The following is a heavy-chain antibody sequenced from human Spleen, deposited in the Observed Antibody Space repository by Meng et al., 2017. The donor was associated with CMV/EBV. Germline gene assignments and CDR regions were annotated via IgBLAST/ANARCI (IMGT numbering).Heavy chain of an antibody. D-gene: IGHD3-3*01. J-gene: IGHJ4*02. CDR2: INSDGSST. CDR1: GFTFSSYE. V-gene: IGHV3-74*01. CDR3: ARMVRNVWSGYSFDY. Sequence: GGSLRLSCAASGFTFSSYEMNWVRQAPGKGLVWVSRINSDGSSTSYADSVKGRFTISRDNAKNTLYLQMNSLRAEDTAVYYCARMVRNVWSGYSFDYWGQGTLVTVSS.